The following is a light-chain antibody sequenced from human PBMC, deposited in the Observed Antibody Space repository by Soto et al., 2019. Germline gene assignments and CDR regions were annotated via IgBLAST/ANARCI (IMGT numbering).Light chain of an antibody. J-gene: IGLJ2*01. CDR3: TSYTSSNTWL. CDR1: SSDVGGYNY. V-gene: IGLV2-14*01. Sequence: QSALTQPASVSGSPGQSITISCTGTSSDVGGYNYVSWFQQHPGKAPKLIIYAVSNRPSGIGDRFSGSKSGNTASLTISGLHAEDEADYYCTSYTSSNTWLFGGGTKLTVL. CDR2: AVS.